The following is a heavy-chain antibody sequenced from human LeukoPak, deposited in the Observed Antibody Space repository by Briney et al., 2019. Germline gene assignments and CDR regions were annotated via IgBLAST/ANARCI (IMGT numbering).Heavy chain of an antibody. CDR2: ISGDGVNT. V-gene: IGHV3-23*01. Sequence: SGGSLRLSCAASGFTFRSYAMSWVRQAPGKGLEWVSTISGDGVNTHYADSVRGRHTISRDNSKNTLYLQMNSLSGEDTALYYCAKDVPPDVVVAGAMFDYWGQGTLVTVSS. CDR1: GFTFRSYA. CDR3: AKDVPPDVVVAGAMFDY. D-gene: IGHD2-2*01. J-gene: IGHJ4*02.